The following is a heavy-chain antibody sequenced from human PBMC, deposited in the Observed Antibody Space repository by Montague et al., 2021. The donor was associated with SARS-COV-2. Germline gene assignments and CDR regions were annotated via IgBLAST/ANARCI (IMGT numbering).Heavy chain of an antibody. CDR3: ARIWGATRGDAFDI. Sequence: PALVKPTQTLTLTCTVSGFSLSSSGVGVGWIRQPPGKALEWLALIYWDDDKRYSPSLRSRLTITKGTSKNQVVLTMISMDPVDTATYYCARIWGATRGDAFDIWGQGTMVTVSS. D-gene: IGHD1-26*01. CDR2: IYWDDDK. CDR1: GFSLSSSGVG. J-gene: IGHJ3*02. V-gene: IGHV2-5*02.